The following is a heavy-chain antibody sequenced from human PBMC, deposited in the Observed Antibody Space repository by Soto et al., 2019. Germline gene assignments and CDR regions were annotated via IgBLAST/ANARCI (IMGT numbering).Heavy chain of an antibody. CDR1: GFTFSSYC. J-gene: IGHJ4*03. Sequence: GGSLRLSCAGSGFTFSSYCMHWVRQAPGKGLVWVARINSDGSSTSYADSVKGRVTISRDNAKNTLYLQMNRLRAEDTAVSYCASGGVGYCSCGSCYPPGAIDFWGQGTLVTLSS. D-gene: IGHD2-15*01. CDR3: ASGGVGYCSCGSCYPPGAIDF. CDR2: INSDGSST. V-gene: IGHV3-74*01.